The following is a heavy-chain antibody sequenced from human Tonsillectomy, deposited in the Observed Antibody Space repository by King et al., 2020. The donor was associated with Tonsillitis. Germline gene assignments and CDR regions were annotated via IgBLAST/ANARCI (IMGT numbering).Heavy chain of an antibody. V-gene: IGHV3-43*02. J-gene: IGHJ4*02. CDR3: AIESSRILLWSSLRN. Sequence: DVQLVESGGGVVQPGGSLRLSCAASGFTFDEYAMHWVRQAPGKGLEWVSLISGDGGSTYYGDSLKGRFTISRDNSKNSLYLQMNSLRTEDTALYYCAIESSRILLWSSLRNWGQGTLVTVSS. CDR2: ISGDGGST. CDR1: GFTFDEYA. D-gene: IGHD5-18*01.